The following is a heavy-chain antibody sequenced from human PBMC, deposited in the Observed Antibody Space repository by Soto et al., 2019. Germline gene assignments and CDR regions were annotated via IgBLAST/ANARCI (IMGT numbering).Heavy chain of an antibody. CDR3: ARDWGRSDVIPAAISAMDV. J-gene: IGHJ6*02. V-gene: IGHV1-69*04. D-gene: IGHD2-2*01. CDR2: ISPMVGIA. Sequence: ASVKDSCNGSRDTFNRYTVTWVRPAPGQRLDWMGRISPMVGIASYAQNFQGRVTITADKSTNTAYMELSSPRSEDTAVYYCARDWGRSDVIPAAISAMDVWGQGTSVTVSS. CDR1: RDTFNRYT.